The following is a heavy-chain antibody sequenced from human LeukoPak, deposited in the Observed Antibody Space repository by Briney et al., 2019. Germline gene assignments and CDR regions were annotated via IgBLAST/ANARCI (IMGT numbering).Heavy chain of an antibody. CDR2: MSPQNGAT. CDR1: GYTFTNYG. CDR3: ARGPPYGSDY. V-gene: IGHV1-18*01. D-gene: IGHD3-10*01. Sequence: ASVKVSCKASGYTFTNYGITWVRQAPGQGLEWVGWMSPQNGATNYGQKVRGRVTMTTDTSTSTAYMDLRSPTSDDTAVYYFARGPPYGSDYWGQGTLVTVSS. J-gene: IGHJ4*02.